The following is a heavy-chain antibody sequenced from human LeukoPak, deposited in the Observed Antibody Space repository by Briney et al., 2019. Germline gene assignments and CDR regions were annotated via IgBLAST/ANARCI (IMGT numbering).Heavy chain of an antibody. Sequence: TGGSLRLSCAASGFTVSSNYMSWVRQAPGKGLEWVSSISSSSSYIYYADSVKGRFTISRDNAKNSLYLQMNSLRAEDTAVYYCARPYSSGWSTDAFDIWGQGTMVTVSS. J-gene: IGHJ3*02. V-gene: IGHV3-21*01. CDR1: GFTVSSNY. CDR3: ARPYSSGWSTDAFDI. CDR2: ISSSSSYI. D-gene: IGHD6-19*01.